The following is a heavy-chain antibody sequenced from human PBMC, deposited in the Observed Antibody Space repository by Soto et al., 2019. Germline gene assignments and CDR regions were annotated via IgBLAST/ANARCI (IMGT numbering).Heavy chain of an antibody. D-gene: IGHD1-26*01. CDR3: ARDGGRHSGGIDY. J-gene: IGHJ4*02. CDR2: IIPIFGTA. CDR1: GGTFSSYS. Sequence: QGQLVHSGAEVKKPGSSVKVSCKASGGTFSSYSINWVRQAPGQGLEWMGEIIPIFGTANYAQKFQGRVTITADESTSTAYMELSSLRSEDTAVYYCARDGGRHSGGIDYWDQGTLVTVSS. V-gene: IGHV1-69*01.